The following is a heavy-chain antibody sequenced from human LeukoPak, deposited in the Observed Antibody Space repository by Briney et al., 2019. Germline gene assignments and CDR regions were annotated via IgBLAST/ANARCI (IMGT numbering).Heavy chain of an antibody. CDR2: MNPNSGNT. CDR1: GYTFTSYD. CDR3: ERPRIVGADDAFDI. J-gene: IGHJ3*02. Sequence: ASVKVSCKASGYTFTSYDINWVRQATGQGLEWMGWMNPNSGNTAYAQKFQGRVTIIRNTSISTAYMELSSLTSEDTAVYYCERPRIVGADDAFDIWGQGTMVTVSS. V-gene: IGHV1-8*03. D-gene: IGHD1-26*01.